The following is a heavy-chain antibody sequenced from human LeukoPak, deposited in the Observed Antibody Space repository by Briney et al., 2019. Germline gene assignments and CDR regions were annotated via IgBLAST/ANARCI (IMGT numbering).Heavy chain of an antibody. V-gene: IGHV4-39*01. Sequence: SETLSLTCTVSGGSISSSSYYWGWIRQPPGQGLEYIGSIYYSGSTYYNPSLKGRVTMAVDTSKNQFSLKLSSVTAADTAVYYCATIVAAAARGFFDYWVQGTLVTVSS. CDR1: GGSISSSSYY. CDR2: IYYSGST. CDR3: ATIVAAAARGFFDY. D-gene: IGHD6-13*01. J-gene: IGHJ4*02.